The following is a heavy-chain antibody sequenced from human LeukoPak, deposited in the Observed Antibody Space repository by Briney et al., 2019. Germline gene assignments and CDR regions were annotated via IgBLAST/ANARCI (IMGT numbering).Heavy chain of an antibody. CDR2: ISGSGGST. J-gene: IGHJ4*02. CDR1: GFTFSIYA. V-gene: IGHV3-23*01. D-gene: IGHD5-18*01. Sequence: GGSLRLSRAASGFTFSIYAMSWVRQAPGKGLEWVSAISGSGGSTYYADSVKGRFIISRDNSKNTLFLQMSSLRAEDTAVYYCAKETPEGVTFDYWGQGTLVTVSS. CDR3: AKETPEGVTFDY.